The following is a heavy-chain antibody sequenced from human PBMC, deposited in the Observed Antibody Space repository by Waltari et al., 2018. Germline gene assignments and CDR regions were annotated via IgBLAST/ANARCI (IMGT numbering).Heavy chain of an antibody. CDR1: GGSISTIGYY. CDR3: ARHGGYFSNFDY. Sequence: QLQLQESGPGLVKPSETLSLTCTVSGGSISTIGYYWAWVRQPPGKGLEWIGTIYHSGTTDYNPSLESRVTISVETSRNQFSLKLRSVTAADTAVYYCARHGGYFSNFDYWGQGTLVTVSS. V-gene: IGHV4-39*01. D-gene: IGHD2-21*01. J-gene: IGHJ4*02. CDR2: IYHSGTT.